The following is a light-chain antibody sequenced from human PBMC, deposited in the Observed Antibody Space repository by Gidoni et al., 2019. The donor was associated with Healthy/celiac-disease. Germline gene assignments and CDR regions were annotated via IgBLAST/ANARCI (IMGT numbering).Light chain of an antibody. CDR1: QSVSSY. V-gene: IGKV3-11*01. CDR3: QQRSNWPYT. Sequence: PASLSWYPGERATLSCRASQSVSSYLAWYQQKPGQAPRLLIYDASNRATGIPARFSGSGSGTDFTLTISSLEPEDFAVYYCQQRSNWPYTFGQGTKLEIK. J-gene: IGKJ2*01. CDR2: DAS.